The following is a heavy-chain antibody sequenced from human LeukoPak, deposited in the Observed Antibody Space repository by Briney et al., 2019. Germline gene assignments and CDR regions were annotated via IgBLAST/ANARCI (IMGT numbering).Heavy chain of an antibody. CDR2: ISWNSGSI. CDR1: GFTFDDYA. Sequence: PGGSLRLSCAASGFTFDDYAMHWVRQAPGKGLEWVPGISWNSGSIGYADSVKGRFTISRDNAKNSLYLQMNSLRAEDTALYYCAKDLRRKMISAGTFDYWGQGTLVTVSS. V-gene: IGHV3-9*01. D-gene: IGHD6-19*01. CDR3: AKDLRRKMISAGTFDY. J-gene: IGHJ4*02.